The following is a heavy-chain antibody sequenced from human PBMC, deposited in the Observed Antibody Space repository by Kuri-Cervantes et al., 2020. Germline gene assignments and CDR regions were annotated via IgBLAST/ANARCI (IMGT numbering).Heavy chain of an antibody. D-gene: IGHD3-22*01. J-gene: IGHJ4*02. CDR1: GFTFSSHA. Sequence: GGSLRLSCAASGFTFSSHAMHWVRQAPGKGLEWVANINQDGGEKHYVDSVKGRFTISRDNTKKSLYLQMNSLRVEDTAVYYCARGSTPLSYYFDSSGGFDYWGLGTLVTVSS. CDR2: INQDGGEK. CDR3: ARGSTPLSYYFDSSGGFDY. V-gene: IGHV3-7*04.